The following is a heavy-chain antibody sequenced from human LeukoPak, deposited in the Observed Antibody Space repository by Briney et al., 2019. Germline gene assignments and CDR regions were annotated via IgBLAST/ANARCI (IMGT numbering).Heavy chain of an antibody. CDR1: GFTFSSYA. Sequence: QAGGSLRLSCAASGFTFSSYAMNWVRQAPGKGLEWVSILYSGGSTYYADSVKGRFTISRDNSKNTLYLQMNSLRAEDTAVYYCARGVYLDSWGQGTLVTVSS. CDR2: LYSGGST. CDR3: ARGVYLDS. J-gene: IGHJ4*02. V-gene: IGHV3-66*01.